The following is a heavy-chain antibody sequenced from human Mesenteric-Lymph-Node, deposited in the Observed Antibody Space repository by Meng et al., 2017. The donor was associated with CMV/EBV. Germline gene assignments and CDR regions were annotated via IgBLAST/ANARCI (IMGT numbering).Heavy chain of an antibody. Sequence: GGSLRLSCAASGFTVSSNYMSWVRQAPGKGLEWVSVIYSGGSTYYADSVKGRFTISRDNSKTTLYLQMNSLRAEDTAAYYCARSKRRYYYDSSGYPIYFDYWGQGTLVTVSS. CDR1: GFTVSSNY. D-gene: IGHD3-22*01. V-gene: IGHV3-53*01. CDR2: IYSGGST. J-gene: IGHJ4*02. CDR3: ARSKRRYYYDSSGYPIYFDY.